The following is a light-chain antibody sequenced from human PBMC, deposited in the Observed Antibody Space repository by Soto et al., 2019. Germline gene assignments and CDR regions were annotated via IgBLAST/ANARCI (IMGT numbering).Light chain of an antibody. CDR3: AAWDDSLSGRYV. V-gene: IGLV1-47*01. CDR2: RNN. CDR1: SSNIGSNS. Sequence: QSVLTQPPSASQTPGQRVTISCSGSSSNIGSNSVNWYQQFPGTAPKLLIYRNNQRPSGVPDRFSGSRSGTSASLAISGLRSEDEADYYCAAWDDSLSGRYVFGTGTKLTVL. J-gene: IGLJ1*01.